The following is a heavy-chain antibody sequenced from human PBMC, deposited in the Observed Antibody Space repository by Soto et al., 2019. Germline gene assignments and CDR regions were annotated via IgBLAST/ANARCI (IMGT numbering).Heavy chain of an antibody. CDR3: ARDRYDYVWGSYRPRYYFDY. CDR2: IIPILGTA. V-gene: IGHV1-69*06. CDR1: GGTFSSYA. J-gene: IGHJ4*02. D-gene: IGHD3-16*02. Sequence: QVQLVQSGAEVKKPGSSVKVSCKASGGTFSSYAISWVRQAPGQGLEWMGGIIPILGTANYAQKFQGRLTITADKSTSTAYMELSSLRSEDTAVYYCARDRYDYVWGSYRPRYYFDYWGQGTLVTVSS.